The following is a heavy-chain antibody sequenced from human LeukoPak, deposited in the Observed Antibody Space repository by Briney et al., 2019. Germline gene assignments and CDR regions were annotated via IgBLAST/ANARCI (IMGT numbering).Heavy chain of an antibody. Sequence: ASVKVSCKASGYTFTSYGISWVRQAPGQGLEWMGYIITYNGNTNYAQKLQGRVTMTTDTSTSTAYMELRSLRSEDTAVYYCAAVPYTSSWGQGTLVTVSS. V-gene: IGHV1-18*01. CDR3: AAVPYTSS. J-gene: IGHJ5*02. CDR1: GYTFTSYG. D-gene: IGHD2-2*02. CDR2: IITYNGNT.